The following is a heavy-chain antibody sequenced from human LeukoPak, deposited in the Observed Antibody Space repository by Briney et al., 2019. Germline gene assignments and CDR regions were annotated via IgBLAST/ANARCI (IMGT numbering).Heavy chain of an antibody. D-gene: IGHD5-12*01. V-gene: IGHV4-30-2*01. CDR2: IYHSGST. CDR3: ARGPYSGYENYYYYGMDV. Sequence: PSQTLSLTCAVSGGSISSGGYSWSWIRQPPGKGLEWIGYIYHSGSTYYNPSLKSRVTISVDRSKNQFSLKLSSVTAADTAVHYCARGPYSGYENYYYYGMDVWGQGTTVTVSS. CDR1: GGSISSGGYS. J-gene: IGHJ6*02.